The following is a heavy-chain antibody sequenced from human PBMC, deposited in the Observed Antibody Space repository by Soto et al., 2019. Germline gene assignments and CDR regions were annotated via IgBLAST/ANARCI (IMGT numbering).Heavy chain of an antibody. Sequence: DGQLVESGGGLVQPGRSLRRSCAGSGFTFDDYAMHWVRQAPGKGLEWVSGITWDSGTIVYADSVKGRFTISRDNAKKSLYLQMNSLRAEDTAFYYGGRGHMTSFVVALPQWRPIDPWGQGTLVTVSS. CDR1: GFTFDDYA. CDR2: ITWDSGTI. J-gene: IGHJ5*02. V-gene: IGHV3-9*01. D-gene: IGHD2-15*01. CDR3: GRGHMTSFVVALPQWRPIDP.